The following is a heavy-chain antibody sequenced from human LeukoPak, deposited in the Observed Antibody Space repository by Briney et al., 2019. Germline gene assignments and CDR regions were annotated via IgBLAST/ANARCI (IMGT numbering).Heavy chain of an antibody. CDR3: ARSGRIVGATTNWFDP. CDR2: INPNSGGT. CDR1: GYTFTGYY. J-gene: IGHJ5*02. V-gene: IGHV1-2*02. D-gene: IGHD1-26*01. Sequence: ASVKVSCKASGYTFTGYYMHGVRQAPGQELEWMGWINPNSGGTNYAQKFQGRVTMTRDTSISTAYMELSRLRSDDTAVYYCARSGRIVGATTNWFDPWGQGTLATVSS.